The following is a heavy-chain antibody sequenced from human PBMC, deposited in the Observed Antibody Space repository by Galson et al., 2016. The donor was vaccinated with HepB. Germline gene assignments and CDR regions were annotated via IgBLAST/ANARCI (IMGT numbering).Heavy chain of an antibody. J-gene: IGHJ4*02. Sequence: SLRLSCAASGFTFSSYGMHWVRQAPGKGLEWVAVVSYDGSNKYYADSVKGRFTISRDNSKNTLYLLMNSLRAEDTAVYYCAKDPYTYGYSVIDYWGQGTLVTVSS. D-gene: IGHD5-18*01. CDR2: VSYDGSNK. CDR3: AKDPYTYGYSVIDY. V-gene: IGHV3-30*18. CDR1: GFTFSSYG.